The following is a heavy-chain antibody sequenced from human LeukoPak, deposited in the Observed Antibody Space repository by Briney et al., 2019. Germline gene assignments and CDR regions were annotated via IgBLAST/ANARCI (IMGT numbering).Heavy chain of an antibody. CDR1: GGSISSGDYY. CDR3: ARVVVVAATGIRFYP. CDR2: IYYSGST. V-gene: IGHV4-30-4*08. D-gene: IGHD2-15*01. Sequence: SQTLSLTCTVSGGSISSGDYYWSWIRQPPGKGLEWIGYIYYSGSTYYNPSLKSRVTISVDTSKNQFSLKLSSVTAADTAVYYCARVVVVAATGIRFYPWGQGTLVTVSS. J-gene: IGHJ5*02.